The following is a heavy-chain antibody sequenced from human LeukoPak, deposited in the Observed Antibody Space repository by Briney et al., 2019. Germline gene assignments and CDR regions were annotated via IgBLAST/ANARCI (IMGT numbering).Heavy chain of an antibody. V-gene: IGHV3-23*03. CDR1: GFTFRNYA. CDR2: IEGDGSGT. J-gene: IGHJ4*02. Sequence: LAGGSLRLSCGASGFTFRNYAMTWVRQAPGKGLEWVSSIEGDGSGTYYTYSVKGRFTISRDNSKNTLYLQMNSLRAEDTAVYYCASVTAYSASDYWGQGTLVTVSS. D-gene: IGHD1-26*01. CDR3: ASVTAYSASDY.